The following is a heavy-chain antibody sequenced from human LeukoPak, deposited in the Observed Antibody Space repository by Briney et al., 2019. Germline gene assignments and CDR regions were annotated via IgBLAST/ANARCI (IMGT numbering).Heavy chain of an antibody. Sequence: PSETLSLTCTVSGDSTSSYYWTWIRQPAGKGLEWIGRFYSSGSTNYNRSLKSRVTMSVDTSKNQFSLKLSSVTAADTAVYYCARELDIVVVPAANPYNWFDPWGQGTLVTVSS. CDR3: ARELDIVVVPAANPYNWFDP. CDR2: FYSSGST. J-gene: IGHJ5*02. D-gene: IGHD2-2*01. V-gene: IGHV4-4*07. CDR1: GDSTSSYY.